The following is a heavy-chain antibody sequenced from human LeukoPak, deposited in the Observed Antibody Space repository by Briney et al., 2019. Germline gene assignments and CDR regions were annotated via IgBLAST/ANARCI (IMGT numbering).Heavy chain of an antibody. J-gene: IGHJ4*02. V-gene: IGHV4-39*01. D-gene: IGHD4-17*01. CDR2: IYYSGRT. CDR1: GGSISSSTYY. CDR3: ARLKSSYGDYYFDY. Sequence: SETLSLTCTVPGGSISSSTYYWGWIRHPPGKGLEWLGNIYYSGRTYYNPSLKNRLTISVDTSRNQFSLNLRSVTAANTAVYYCARLKSSYGDYYFDYWGQGTLVTVSS.